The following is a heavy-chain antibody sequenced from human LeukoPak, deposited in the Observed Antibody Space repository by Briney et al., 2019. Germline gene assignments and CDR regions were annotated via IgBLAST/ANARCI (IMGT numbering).Heavy chain of an antibody. J-gene: IGHJ5*02. D-gene: IGHD1-26*01. CDR1: GFTFSNYD. CDR3: TRGVGGS. Sequence: PGGSLRLSCAAFGFTFSNYDMEWDRQAPGKGLEWVALISYDGSSKYYADSVKGRFTISRDNSKNTVSLQMNSLRDEDTAVYYCTRGVGGSWGQGTLVTVSS. V-gene: IGHV3-30*04. CDR2: ISYDGSSK.